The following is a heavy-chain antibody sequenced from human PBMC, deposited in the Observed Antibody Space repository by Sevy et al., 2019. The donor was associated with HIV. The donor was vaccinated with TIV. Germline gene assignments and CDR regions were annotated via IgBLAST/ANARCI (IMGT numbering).Heavy chain of an antibody. D-gene: IGHD3-9*01. CDR2: IWFDGTKK. Sequence: GGSLRLSCAASGFIFRNYGMHWVRQAPGKGLEWVSFIWFDGTKKYYGDSVKGRFTISRDNAKNTLYLQMNSLRVEDTAVYFCARDAAGYYNWFDTWGQGTLVTVSS. CDR3: ARDAAGYYNWFDT. V-gene: IGHV3-33*01. CDR1: GFIFRNYG. J-gene: IGHJ5*02.